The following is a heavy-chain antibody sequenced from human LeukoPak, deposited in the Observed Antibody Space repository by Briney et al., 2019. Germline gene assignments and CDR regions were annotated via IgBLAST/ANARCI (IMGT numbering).Heavy chain of an antibody. CDR2: INPNSGGT. J-gene: IGHJ4*02. CDR1: GYTFTGYY. D-gene: IGHD4/OR15-4a*01. V-gene: IGHV1-2*02. Sequence: ASVKVSCKASGYTFTGYYMHWVRQAPGQGLEWMGWINPNSGGTNYAQKFQGRVTMTRDTSISTAYMELSRLRSDDTAVYYCARVPPNFDGANPHFDYWGQGTLVTVSS. CDR3: ARVPPNFDGANPHFDY.